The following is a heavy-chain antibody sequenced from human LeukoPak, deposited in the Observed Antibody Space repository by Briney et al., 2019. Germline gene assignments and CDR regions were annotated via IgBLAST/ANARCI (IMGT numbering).Heavy chain of an antibody. J-gene: IGHJ4*02. CDR2: IYHSGST. V-gene: IGHV4-4*02. Sequence: SGTLSLTCAVSGGSISSSNWWSWVRQPPGKGLEWIGEIYHSGSTNYNPSLKSRVTISVDKSKNQFSLKLSSVTAADTAVYYCARGSAGYSSGWFAVTDYWGQGTLVTVSS. CDR1: GGSISSSNW. CDR3: ARGSAGYSSGWFAVTDY. D-gene: IGHD6-19*01.